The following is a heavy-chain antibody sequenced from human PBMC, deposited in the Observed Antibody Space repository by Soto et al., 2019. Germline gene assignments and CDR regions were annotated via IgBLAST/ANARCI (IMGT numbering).Heavy chain of an antibody. CDR1: GFTFSSYG. D-gene: IGHD6-19*01. V-gene: IGHV3-33*01. Sequence: GGSLRLSCAASGFTFSSYGMHWVRQAPGKGLEWVAVIWYDGSNKYYADSVKGRFTISRDNSKNTLYLQMNSLRAEDTAVYYCARDRLVYYYYYYGMDVWGQGTTVTVSS. CDR3: ARDRLVYYYYYYGMDV. J-gene: IGHJ6*02. CDR2: IWYDGSNK.